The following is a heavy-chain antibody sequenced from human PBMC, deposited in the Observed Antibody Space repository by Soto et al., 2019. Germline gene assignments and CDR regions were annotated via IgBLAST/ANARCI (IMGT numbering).Heavy chain of an antibody. CDR2: INPNSGGT. D-gene: IGHD3-22*01. V-gene: IGHV1-2*02. Sequence: GASVKVSCKASGYIFTDYYVHWVRQAPGQGLEWMGWINPNSGGTKSAQKFQGRVTMTRDTPISTAYMELSRLRSDDTAVYYCARRKGDYYDSSGYHYYFDYWGQGTLVTVSS. J-gene: IGHJ4*02. CDR1: GYIFTDYY. CDR3: ARRKGDYYDSSGYHYYFDY.